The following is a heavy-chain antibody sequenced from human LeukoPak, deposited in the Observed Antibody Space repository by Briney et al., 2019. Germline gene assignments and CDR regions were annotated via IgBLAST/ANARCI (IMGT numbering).Heavy chain of an antibody. CDR3: ARGSSIVLMVYAY. D-gene: IGHD2-8*01. CDR2: INHSGST. CDR1: TGSISSNNYY. J-gene: IGHJ4*02. Sequence: SETLSLTCTVSTGSISSNNYYWGWIRQPPGKGLEWIGEINHSGSTNYNPSLKSRATISVDTSKNQFSLKLSSVTAADTAVYYCARGSSIVLMVYAYWGQGTLVTVSS. V-gene: IGHV4-39*07.